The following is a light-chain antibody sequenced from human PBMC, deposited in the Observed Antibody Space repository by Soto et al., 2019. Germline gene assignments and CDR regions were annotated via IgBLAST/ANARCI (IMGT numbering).Light chain of an antibody. CDR1: SSDVGGYNY. Sequence: QSALTQPASVSGSPGQSVTLSCTGTSSDVGGYNYVSWYQQHPGKAPKLMIYEVANRPSGVSNRFSGSKSGNTASLTISGLRAEDEADYYCSSYTSSTTEVFGSGTKLTVL. CDR3: SSYTSSTTEV. J-gene: IGLJ1*01. V-gene: IGLV2-14*01. CDR2: EVA.